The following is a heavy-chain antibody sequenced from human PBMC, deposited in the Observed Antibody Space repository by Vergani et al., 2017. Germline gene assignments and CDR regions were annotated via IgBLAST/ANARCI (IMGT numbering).Heavy chain of an antibody. J-gene: IGHJ4*02. CDR3: ARRLGYDSPFDY. CDR2: INPKTGGT. CDR1: AYTFTAHN. V-gene: IGHV1-2*02. D-gene: IGHD3-3*01. Sequence: QVQLMQSGAEVKKPGASVKVSCKASAYTFTAHNMHWVRQAPGQGLEWMGWINPKTGGTNYAQKFHGRVTMTRDTSISTAYMELSSLKSDDAAIYYCARRLGYDSPFDYWGQGTLVTVSS.